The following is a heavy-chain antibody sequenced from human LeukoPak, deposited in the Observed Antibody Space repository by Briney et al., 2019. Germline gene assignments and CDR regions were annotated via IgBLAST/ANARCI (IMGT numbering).Heavy chain of an antibody. CDR3: ARVPPSAHQLLSSDY. Sequence: ASVKVSCKASGYTFTNYRISWVRQAPGQGLEWMAWISANNGETRYAQNLQGRVTMTTDTSTSTAYMELRSLRSDDTAVYYCARVPPSAHQLLSSDYWGQGTQVTVSS. CDR1: GYTFTNYR. D-gene: IGHD2-2*01. V-gene: IGHV1-18*04. J-gene: IGHJ4*02. CDR2: ISANNGET.